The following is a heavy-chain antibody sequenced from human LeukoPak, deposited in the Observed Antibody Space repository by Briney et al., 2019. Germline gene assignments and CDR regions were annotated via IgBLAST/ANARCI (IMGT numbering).Heavy chain of an antibody. CDR1: GGSISSSSYY. D-gene: IGHD1-1*01. CDR3: ARYFGTTGTPNY. CDR2: IYYSGST. J-gene: IGHJ4*02. V-gene: IGHV4-39*01. Sequence: SETLSLTCTVSGGSISSSSYYWGWTRQPPEKGLEWIGSIYYSGSTYYNPSLKSRVTISVDTSKNQFSLKLSSVTAADTAVYYCARYFGTTGTPNYWGQGTLVTVSS.